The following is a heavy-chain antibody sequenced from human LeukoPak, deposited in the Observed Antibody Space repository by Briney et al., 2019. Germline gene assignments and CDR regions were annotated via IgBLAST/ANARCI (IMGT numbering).Heavy chain of an antibody. CDR3: ARARIYGDYVDY. J-gene: IGHJ4*02. Sequence: GGSLRLSCAASGFIFSDYEMTWVRQAPGKGLEWISYINDNGRTRSYADSVKGRFTISRDNAKNSLYLQMNSLRAEDTAVYYCARARIYGDYVDYWGQGTLVTVSS. V-gene: IGHV3-48*03. CDR2: INDNGRTR. D-gene: IGHD2-15*01. CDR1: GFIFSDYE.